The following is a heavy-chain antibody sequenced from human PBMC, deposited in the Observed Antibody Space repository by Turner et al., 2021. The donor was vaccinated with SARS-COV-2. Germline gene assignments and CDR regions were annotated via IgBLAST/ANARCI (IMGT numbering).Heavy chain of an antibody. Sequence: QVQLVQSGAEVRKPGSSVKVSCKASGGTFSSYAISWVRQAPGQGLEWMGGIIPFFDTTNYAQKFQGRVTITADESTSTAYMELSSLRSEDTAVYYCARFTAYDSSGSTFDYWGQGTLVTVSS. D-gene: IGHD3-22*01. CDR1: GGTFSSYA. V-gene: IGHV1-69*01. CDR3: ARFTAYDSSGSTFDY. CDR2: IIPFFDTT. J-gene: IGHJ4*02.